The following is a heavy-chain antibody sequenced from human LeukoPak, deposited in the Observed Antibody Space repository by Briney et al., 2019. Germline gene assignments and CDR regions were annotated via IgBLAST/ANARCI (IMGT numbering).Heavy chain of an antibody. D-gene: IGHD4-17*01. CDR2: VSGSGGST. J-gene: IGHJ5*02. CDR1: GFTFRTYA. CDR3: AKSTTVTTTDGDCFDP. Sequence: GGSLRLSCAASGFTFRTYAMSWVRQAPGKGLEWVSTVSGSGGSTYYADSVKGRFTISRDNYKNTLYLQMNSPRADDTAVYYCAKSTTVTTTDGDCFDPWGQGTLVTVSS. V-gene: IGHV3-23*01.